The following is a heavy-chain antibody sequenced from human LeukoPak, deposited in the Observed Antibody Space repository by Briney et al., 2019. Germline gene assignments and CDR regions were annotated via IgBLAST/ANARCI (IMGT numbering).Heavy chain of an antibody. CDR3: AANGRQYCYDSSFDY. D-gene: IGHD3-22*01. CDR2: IYYSGST. CDR1: GDSLSNYY. J-gene: IGHJ4*02. Sequence: SETLSLTCDVSGDSLSNYYWRWVRQPPGKGLEWVGDIYYSGSTKYYPSLKSRGTILVGTSNNQIFLRLKSGTAADQAVFYCAANGRQYCYDSSFDYWGQGTLVTVSS. V-gene: IGHV4-59*08.